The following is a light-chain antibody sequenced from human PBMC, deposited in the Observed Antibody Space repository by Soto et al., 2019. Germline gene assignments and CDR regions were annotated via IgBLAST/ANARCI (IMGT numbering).Light chain of an antibody. CDR2: AAS. CDR3: QQYKSYWT. V-gene: IGKV1-39*01. CDR1: QSISSN. Sequence: IQMTPSPSSLSASVGDRVTTTCRASQSISSNLNWYQQKPGKAPKLLIYAASSLRSGVPSRFSGGGSGTEFTLTISSLQPDDFATYYCQQYKSYWTFGQGTKVDI. J-gene: IGKJ1*01.